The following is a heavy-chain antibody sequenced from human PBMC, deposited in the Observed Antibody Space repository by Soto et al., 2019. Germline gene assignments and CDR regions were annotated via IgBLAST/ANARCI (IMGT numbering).Heavy chain of an antibody. CDR3: ARLIVGATTAAWFDP. J-gene: IGHJ5*02. D-gene: IGHD1-26*01. Sequence: ASVKFSCKASGYTFTGYYMHWVRQAPGQGLEWMGWINPNSGGTNYAQKFQGRVTMTRDTSISTAYMELSRLRSDDTAVYYCARLIVGATTAAWFDPWGQGTLVTVSS. CDR1: GYTFTGYY. V-gene: IGHV1-2*02. CDR2: INPNSGGT.